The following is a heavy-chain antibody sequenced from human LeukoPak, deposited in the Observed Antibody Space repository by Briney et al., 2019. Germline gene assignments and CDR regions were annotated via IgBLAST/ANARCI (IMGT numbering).Heavy chain of an antibody. CDR1: GFTFSSYA. CDR2: ISGSGGST. J-gene: IGHJ6*03. D-gene: IGHD3-3*01. CDR3: AKTPYDFWSGSPLYYYYYYMDV. V-gene: IGHV3-23*01. Sequence: GGSLRLSCAASGFTFSSYAMSWVRQAPGKGLEWVSAISGSGGSTYYADSVEGRFTISRDNSKNTLYLQMNSLRAEDTAVYYCAKTPYDFWSGSPLYYYYYYMDVWGEGTTVTVSS.